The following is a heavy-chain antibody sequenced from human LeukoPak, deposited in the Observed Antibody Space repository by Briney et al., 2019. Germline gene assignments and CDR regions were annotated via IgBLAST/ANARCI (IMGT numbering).Heavy chain of an antibody. CDR3: ARDWSYAFDI. D-gene: IGHD3-10*01. Sequence: GGSLRLSCAASGFTFSSYSINWVRQAPGKWLEWVSHISSSSSSSSSSSSPTYYADSVKGRFTISRDDAKNSLYLQMNSLRAEDTALYYCARDWSYAFDIWGQGTMVTVSS. J-gene: IGHJ3*02. V-gene: IGHV3-48*01. CDR1: GFTFSSYS. CDR2: ISSSSSSSSSSSSPT.